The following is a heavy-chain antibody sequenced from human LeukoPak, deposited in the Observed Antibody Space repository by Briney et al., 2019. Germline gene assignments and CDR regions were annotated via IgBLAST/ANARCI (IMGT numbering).Heavy chain of an antibody. CDR2: IYSGGGT. J-gene: IGHJ4*02. CDR1: GFTVSNDY. Sequence: HPGGSLRLSCAASGFTVSNDYMSWVRQAPGKGLEWVSVIYSGGGTNSADSVKGRFTISRDNSKNTLYLQMNSLRAEDTAVYYCARVYSLMDRAEYYFDSWGQGTLVTVSS. CDR3: ARVYSLMDRAEYYFDS. V-gene: IGHV3-53*01. D-gene: IGHD2-21*01.